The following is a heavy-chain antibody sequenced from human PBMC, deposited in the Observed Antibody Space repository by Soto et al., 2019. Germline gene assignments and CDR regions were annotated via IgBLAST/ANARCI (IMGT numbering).Heavy chain of an antibody. D-gene: IGHD2-8*01. CDR2: IIPIFGTA. J-gene: IGHJ6*02. CDR3: ARANVYCTNGVCYYYYGMDV. V-gene: IGHV1-69*13. CDR1: GGTFSSYA. Sequence: APVKASCKAPGGTFSSYAISWVRQAPGQGLEWMGGIIPIFGTANYAQKFQGRVTITADESTSTAYMELSSLRSEDTAVYYCARANVYCTNGVCYYYYGMDVWGQGTTVTVS.